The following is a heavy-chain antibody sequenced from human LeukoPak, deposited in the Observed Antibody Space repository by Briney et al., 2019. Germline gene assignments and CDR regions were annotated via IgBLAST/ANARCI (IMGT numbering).Heavy chain of an antibody. Sequence: SETLSLTCTVSGGSISSYYWSWIRQPAGKGLEWIGRIYTSGSTNYNPSLKSRVTMSVDTSKNQFSLKLSSVTAADTAVYYCASRILGYCSGGSCYSGGWFDPWGQGTLVTVSS. CDR2: IYTSGST. D-gene: IGHD2-15*01. J-gene: IGHJ5*02. V-gene: IGHV4-4*07. CDR1: GGSISSYY. CDR3: ASRILGYCSGGSCYSGGWFDP.